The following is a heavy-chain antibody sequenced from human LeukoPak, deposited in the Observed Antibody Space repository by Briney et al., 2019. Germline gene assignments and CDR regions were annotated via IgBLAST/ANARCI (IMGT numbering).Heavy chain of an antibody. V-gene: IGHV3-66*01. CDR1: GFTVGNNY. CDR3: ARDPPGIAASGSYV. Sequence: PGGSLRLSCAVSGFTVGNNYMCWLRQAPGKGLEWVSLIYSVGTTSYADSVQGRFTISRDSSQNTLYLQMNSLRVEDTAVYYCARDPPGIAASGSYVWGRGTLVTVSS. D-gene: IGHD6-13*01. J-gene: IGHJ4*02. CDR2: IYSVGTT.